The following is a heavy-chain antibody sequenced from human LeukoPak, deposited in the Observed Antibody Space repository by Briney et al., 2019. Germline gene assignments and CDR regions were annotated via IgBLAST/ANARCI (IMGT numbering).Heavy chain of an antibody. Sequence: ASVKVSCKTSVYTFTGSYLQWVRQVPGQGLEWIGWTNPSTGGTKSAQQFEGRVTMTRDTSNTTGYLELRSVRLDDPATYYCARGGTFCSITTCHEFDNCGQGTLVIVSS. J-gene: IGHJ4*02. CDR2: TNPSTGGT. D-gene: IGHD2-2*01. CDR3: ARGGTFCSITTCHEFDN. V-gene: IGHV1-2*02. CDR1: VYTFTGSY.